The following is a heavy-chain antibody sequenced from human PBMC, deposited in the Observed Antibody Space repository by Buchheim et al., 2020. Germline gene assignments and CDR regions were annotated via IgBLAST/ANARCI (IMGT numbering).Heavy chain of an antibody. J-gene: IGHJ5*02. CDR1: GYTFIYYH. CDR2: INPRGGDT. Sequence: QAQLVQSGAEVKKPGASVKVSCKASGYTFIYYHMHWVRQAPGQGLEWMAIINPRGGDTIYAQKFQGRVTLTRDTSTSTVYMELSGLRSEDTAVYYCARVVVSAMSSWFDPWGQGTL. V-gene: IGHV1-46*01. CDR3: ARVVVSAMSSWFDP. D-gene: IGHD2-21*02.